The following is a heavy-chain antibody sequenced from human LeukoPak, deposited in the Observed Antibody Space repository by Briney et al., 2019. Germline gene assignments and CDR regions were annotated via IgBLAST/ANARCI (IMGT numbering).Heavy chain of an antibody. CDR3: ARGGMANAPREHYYYGLDV. V-gene: IGHV3-74*01. CDR1: GFTFSSYW. Sequence: GGSLRLSCGASGFTFSSYWRHWVRQAPGKGLVWGSRSNIAASSTIYADSVKGRFTISRDNAKNTLYLQMNSLRAEDTAVYYCARGGMANAPREHYYYGLDVWGQGTTVTVSS. D-gene: IGHD5-24*01. CDR2: SNIAASST. J-gene: IGHJ6*02.